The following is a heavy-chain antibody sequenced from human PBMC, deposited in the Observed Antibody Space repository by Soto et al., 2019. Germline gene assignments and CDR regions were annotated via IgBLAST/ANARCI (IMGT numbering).Heavy chain of an antibody. CDR2: TYYRSKWYS. CDR1: GDIVSSTSTA. J-gene: IGHJ4*02. Sequence: SQTLSLTFAISGDIVSSTSTAWSWIRQSPSRGLEWLGRTYYRSKWYSDYAVSVKSRITINPDTSKNQFSLQLNSVTPEDTAVYYCARGSYYSGWVWGQGTLVTVSS. V-gene: IGHV6-1*01. CDR3: ARGSYYSGWV. D-gene: IGHD6-19*01.